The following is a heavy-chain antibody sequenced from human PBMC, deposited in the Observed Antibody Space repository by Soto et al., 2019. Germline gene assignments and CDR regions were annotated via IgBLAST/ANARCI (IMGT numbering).Heavy chain of an antibody. CDR1: GFTFSSYG. CDR3: AKVLSYYMDV. CDR2: ISYDGSNK. J-gene: IGHJ6*03. Sequence: GGSLRLSCAASGFTFSSYGMHRVRQAPGKGLEWVAVISYDGSNKYYADSVKGRFTISRDNSKNTLYLQMNSLRAEDTAVYYCAKVLSYYMDVWGKGTTVTVSS. V-gene: IGHV3-30*18.